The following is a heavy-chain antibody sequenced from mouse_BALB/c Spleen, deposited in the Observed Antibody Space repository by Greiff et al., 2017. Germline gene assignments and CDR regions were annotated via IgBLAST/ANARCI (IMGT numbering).Heavy chain of an antibody. CDR1: GFTFSSFG. Sequence: EVKLVESGGGLVQPGGSRKLSCAASGFTFSSFGMHWVRQAPEKGLEWVAYISSGSSTIYYPDSVKGRFTISRDNAKNTLYLQMSSLRSEDTAMYYCARRGGSYWYFDVWGAGTTVTVSS. J-gene: IGHJ1*01. CDR2: ISSGSSTI. V-gene: IGHV5-17*02. CDR3: ARRGGSYWYFDV.